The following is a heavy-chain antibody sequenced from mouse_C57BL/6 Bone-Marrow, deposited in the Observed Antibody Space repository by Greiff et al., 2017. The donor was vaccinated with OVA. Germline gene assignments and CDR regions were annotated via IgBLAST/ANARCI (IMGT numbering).Heavy chain of an antibody. CDR2: IYPGDGDT. CDR3: ARGWTWFAY. V-gene: IGHV1-82*01. Sequence: QVQLKQSGPELVKPGASVKISCKASGYAFSSSWMNWVKQRPGKGLEWIGRIYPGDGDTNYNGKLKGKATLTANKSSSTAYMQLSSLTSEDSAVYFCARGWTWFAYWGQGTLVTVSA. J-gene: IGHJ3*01. D-gene: IGHD3-3*01. CDR1: GYAFSSSW.